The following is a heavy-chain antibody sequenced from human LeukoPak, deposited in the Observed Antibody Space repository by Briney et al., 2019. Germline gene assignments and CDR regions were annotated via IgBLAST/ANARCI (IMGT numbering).Heavy chain of an antibody. D-gene: IGHD3-10*01. V-gene: IGHV7-4-1*02. CDR1: GYSLTSYA. Sequence: ASVKVSCKASGYSLTSYALNWVRRAPGQGFEWMGWINTNTGNPTYAQGFTGRFVFSLDTSVSTAHLRISSLKAEDTAVYFCARGRGASSGSGSHGTTSSYYMDVWGKGTTVTVSS. CDR3: ARGRGASSGSGSHGTTSSYYMDV. CDR2: INTNTGNP. J-gene: IGHJ6*03.